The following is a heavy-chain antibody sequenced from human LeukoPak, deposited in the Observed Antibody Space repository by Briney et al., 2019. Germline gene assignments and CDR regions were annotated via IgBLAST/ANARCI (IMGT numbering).Heavy chain of an antibody. D-gene: IGHD3-10*01. CDR3: ARGSGGHPKVESFQH. Sequence: KPGGSHRLSCATSGFTFSSAWMSWVRRAPGKGLEWLGYIYFSGSTTYNPSLRSRVTISVDTSKNQFSLKLSSVTAADTAMYYCARGSGGHPKVESFQHWGQGTLVTVSS. J-gene: IGHJ1*01. CDR1: GFTFSSAW. V-gene: IGHV4-59*01. CDR2: IYFSGST.